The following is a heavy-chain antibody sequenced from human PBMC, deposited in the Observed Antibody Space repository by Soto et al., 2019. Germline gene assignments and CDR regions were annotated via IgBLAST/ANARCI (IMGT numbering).Heavy chain of an antibody. D-gene: IGHD1-26*01. CDR1: GGSFSGYY. CDR3: ARQGGYYSFYYGMDV. V-gene: IGHV4-34*01. CDR2: INHSGST. Sequence: SQTLSLTCAVYGGSFSGYYWSWIRQPPGKGLEWIGEINHSGSTNYNPSLKSRVTISVDTSKNQFSLKLSSVTAADTAVYYCARQGGYYSFYYGMDVWGQGTTVTVSS. J-gene: IGHJ6*02.